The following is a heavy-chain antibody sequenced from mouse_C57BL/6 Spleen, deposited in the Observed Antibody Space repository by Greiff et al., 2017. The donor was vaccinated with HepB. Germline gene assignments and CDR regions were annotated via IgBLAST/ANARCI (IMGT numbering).Heavy chain of an antibody. CDR3: ANLLLGD. Sequence: VQLQQSGPELVKPGASVKISCKASGYAFSSSWMNWVKQRSGKGLEWIGRIYPGDGDTNYNGKFKGKATLTADKSSSTAYMQLSSLTSEDSAVYFCANLLLGDWGQGTSVTVSS. CDR1: GYAFSSSW. V-gene: IGHV1-82*01. CDR2: IYPGDGDT. J-gene: IGHJ4*01. D-gene: IGHD2-10*01.